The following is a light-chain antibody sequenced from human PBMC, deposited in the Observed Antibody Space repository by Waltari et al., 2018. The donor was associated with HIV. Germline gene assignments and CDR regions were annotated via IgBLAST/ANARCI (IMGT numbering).Light chain of an antibody. CDR2: GTS. J-gene: IGKJ1*01. CDR3: QQYGTSPKT. Sequence: EIVLTPYPGTLSLSPGERATLSCKTSQSVSSSFLAWYPQKPGQAPRLLIYGTSNRATGIPDRFSGSGSGTDFTLTINSLEPEDFVVYYCQQYGTSPKTFGQGTKVEIK. V-gene: IGKV3-20*01. CDR1: QSVSSSF.